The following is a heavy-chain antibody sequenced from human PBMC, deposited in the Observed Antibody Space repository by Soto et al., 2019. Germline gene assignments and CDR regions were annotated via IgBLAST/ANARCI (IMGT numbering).Heavy chain of an antibody. Sequence: GESLKISCAASGFTVSSNYMSWVRQAPGKGLEWVSVIYSGGSTYYADSVKGRFTISRDNSKNTLYLQMNSLRAEDTAVYYCARELHCSSTSCFPSFDYWGQGTLVTVSS. D-gene: IGHD2-2*01. V-gene: IGHV3-66*01. CDR3: ARELHCSSTSCFPSFDY. CDR2: IYSGGST. J-gene: IGHJ4*02. CDR1: GFTVSSNY.